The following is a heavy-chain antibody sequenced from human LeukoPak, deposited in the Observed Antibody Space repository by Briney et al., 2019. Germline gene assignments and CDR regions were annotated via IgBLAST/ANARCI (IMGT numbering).Heavy chain of an antibody. CDR2: ISVYNGNT. CDR3: ARASGNYDYVWGSF. Sequence: VASVKVSCKASGYTFTSHGISWVRQAPGQGLEWMGWISVYNGNTNCAQNLQGRVTMTTDTSTSTAHMELRSLRSDDTAVYYCARASGNYDYVWGSFWGQGTLVIVSS. CDR1: GYTFTSHG. V-gene: IGHV1-18*01. J-gene: IGHJ4*02. D-gene: IGHD3-16*01.